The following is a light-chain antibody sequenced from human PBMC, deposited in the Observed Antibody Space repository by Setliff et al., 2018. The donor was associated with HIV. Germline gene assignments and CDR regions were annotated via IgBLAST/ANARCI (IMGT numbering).Light chain of an antibody. CDR2: DVS. Sequence: SALTQPASVSGSPGQSITISCTGTSSDVGGYNYVSWYQQYPGKAPKLMIYDVSKRPSGVSNRFSGSKSGNTASLTISGLQAEDEADYYCSSYTSSSTYVVGRGTKVTVL. CDR3: SSYTSSSTYV. V-gene: IGLV2-14*01. CDR1: SSDVGGYNY. J-gene: IGLJ1*01.